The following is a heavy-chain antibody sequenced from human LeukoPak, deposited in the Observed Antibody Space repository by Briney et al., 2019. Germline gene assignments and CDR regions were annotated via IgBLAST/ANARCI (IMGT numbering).Heavy chain of an antibody. CDR2: ISGSGGST. Sequence: GASLRLSCAASGFTFSSYAMSWVRQAPVKGLEWVSAISGSGGSTYYADSVKGRFTISRDNSKNTLYLQMNSLRAEDTAVYYCAKDLSGDYFHYFDYWGQGTLVTVSS. J-gene: IGHJ4*02. V-gene: IGHV3-23*01. D-gene: IGHD4-17*01. CDR1: GFTFSSYA. CDR3: AKDLSGDYFHYFDY.